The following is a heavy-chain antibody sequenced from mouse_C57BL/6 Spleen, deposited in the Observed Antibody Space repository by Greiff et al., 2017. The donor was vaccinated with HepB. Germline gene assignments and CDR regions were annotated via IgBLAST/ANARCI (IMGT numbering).Heavy chain of an antibody. CDR2: IYPGDGDT. Sequence: VQLQQSGPELVKPGASVKISCKASGYAFSSSWMNWVKQRPGKGLEWIGRIYPGDGDTNYNGKFKGKATLTADKSSSTAYMQLSSLTSEDSAVYFCARYSKGGAMDYWGQGTSVTVSS. V-gene: IGHV1-82*01. D-gene: IGHD2-5*01. CDR3: ARYSKGGAMDY. J-gene: IGHJ4*01. CDR1: GYAFSSSW.